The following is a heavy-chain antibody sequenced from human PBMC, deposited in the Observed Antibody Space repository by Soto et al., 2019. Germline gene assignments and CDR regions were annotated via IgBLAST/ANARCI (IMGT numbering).Heavy chain of an antibody. J-gene: IGHJ6*02. V-gene: IGHV1-69*02. CDR1: GGTFSSYT. CDR2: IIPILGIA. CDR3: ILEYCSGGSCYSRYYYYGMDV. Sequence: QVQLEQSGAEVKKPGSSVKVSCKASGGTFSSYTISWVRQAPGQGLEWMGRIIPILGIANYAQKFQGRVTITADKSTSTAYMELSSLRSEDTAVYYCILEYCSGGSCYSRYYYYGMDVWGQGTTVTVSS. D-gene: IGHD2-15*01.